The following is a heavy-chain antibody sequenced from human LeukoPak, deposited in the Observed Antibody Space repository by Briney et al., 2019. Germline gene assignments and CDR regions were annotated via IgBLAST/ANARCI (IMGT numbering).Heavy chain of an antibody. CDR2: IKQDGSEK. CDR1: GFTFSNYR. J-gene: IGHJ6*03. CDR3: ARGLPDYQNPMGTYFYYYFMDV. V-gene: IGHV3-7*01. Sequence: GGSLRLSCAASGFTFSNYRMSWVRQAPGKGLEWVANIKQDGSEKYYVDSVKGRFTISRDNAKNSLYLQMNSLRAEDTAVYYCARGLPDYQNPMGTYFYYYFMDVWGKGTTVTISS. D-gene: IGHD5-12*01.